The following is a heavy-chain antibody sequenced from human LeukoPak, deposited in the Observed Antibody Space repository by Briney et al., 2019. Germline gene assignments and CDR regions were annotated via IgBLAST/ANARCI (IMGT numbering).Heavy chain of an antibody. CDR3: ARGEGVYYYAYYYYYMDV. J-gene: IGHJ6*03. CDR2: IYTSGSA. CDR1: GGSISSGSYY. Sequence: PSETLSLTCTVSGGSISSGSYYWSWIRQPAGKGLEWIGHIYTSGSANYNPSLKSRVTISVDTSKNQFSLKLSSVTAADTAVYYCARGEGVYYYAYYYYYMDVWGKGTTVTISS. V-gene: IGHV4-61*09. D-gene: IGHD3-10*01.